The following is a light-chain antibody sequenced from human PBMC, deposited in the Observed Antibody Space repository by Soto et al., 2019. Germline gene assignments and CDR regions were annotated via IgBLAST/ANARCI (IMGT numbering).Light chain of an antibody. Sequence: QSVLTQPASVSGSPGQSITISCSGSSSDVGNGYDSVSWYQQHPGKAPKLIIYEVTNRPSWVSSRFSGSKSGNTASLTISGLQAEDEADYYCSSYTASVAPYVFGTGTKVTVL. CDR3: SSYTASVAPYV. CDR1: SSDVGNGYDS. V-gene: IGLV2-14*01. J-gene: IGLJ1*01. CDR2: EVT.